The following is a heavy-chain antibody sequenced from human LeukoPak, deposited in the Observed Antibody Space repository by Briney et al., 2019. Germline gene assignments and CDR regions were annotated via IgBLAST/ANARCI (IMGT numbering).Heavy chain of an antibody. CDR3: ARGIESSRGSDY. CDR1: GFTFSSYA. D-gene: IGHD5/OR15-5a*01. Sequence: GGSLRLSCAASGFTFSSYAMNWVRQAPGKGLEWVSYITSRSSTIYYADSVKGRFTISRDDAKNSVYLQMNSLRAEDTAVYYCARGIESSRGSDYWGQGTLVTVSS. CDR2: ITSRSSTI. V-gene: IGHV3-48*03. J-gene: IGHJ4*02.